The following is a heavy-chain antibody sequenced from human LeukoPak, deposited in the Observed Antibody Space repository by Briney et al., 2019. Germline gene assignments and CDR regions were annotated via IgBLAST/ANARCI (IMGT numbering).Heavy chain of an antibody. Sequence: SGPTLVKPTQTLTLTCTFSGFSLSTSGVGVGWIRQPPGRALEWLALIYWDDDKRYSPSLKSRLTITKDTSKNQVVLTMTNMDPVDTATYYCAHRRNWNDDEAFDIWGQGTMVTVSS. CDR1: GFSLSTSGVG. J-gene: IGHJ3*02. V-gene: IGHV2-5*02. CDR2: IYWDDDK. D-gene: IGHD1-1*01. CDR3: AHRRNWNDDEAFDI.